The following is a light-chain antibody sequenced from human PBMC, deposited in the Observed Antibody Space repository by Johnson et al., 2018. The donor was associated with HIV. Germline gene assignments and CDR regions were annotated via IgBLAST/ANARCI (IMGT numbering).Light chain of an antibody. CDR2: EDN. J-gene: IGLJ1*01. V-gene: IGLV1-51*02. CDR3: GTWDSSLSAYV. Sequence: QSILTQPPSVSAAPGQRVTISCSGGRSNIGNNYVSWYQQFPGAAPKLLIYEDNKRPSGIPDRFSGSKSGTSATLGITGLQTGDEADYYWGTWDSSLSAYVFGTGTKVTVL. CDR1: RSNIGNNY.